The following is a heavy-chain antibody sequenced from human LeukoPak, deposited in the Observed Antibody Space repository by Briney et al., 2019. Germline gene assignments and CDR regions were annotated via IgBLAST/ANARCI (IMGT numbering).Heavy chain of an antibody. CDR2: IYYSGST. D-gene: IGHD6-19*01. J-gene: IGHJ4*02. CDR1: GGSISSYY. V-gene: IGHV4-59*08. CDR3: ARSSGGWYSSNFDY. Sequence: PSETLSLTCTVSGGSISSYYWSWIRQPPGKGLEWIGYIYYSGSTNYNPSLKSRVTISVDTSKNQFSLKLSSVTAADTAVYYCARSSGGWYSSNFDYWGQGTLVTVSS.